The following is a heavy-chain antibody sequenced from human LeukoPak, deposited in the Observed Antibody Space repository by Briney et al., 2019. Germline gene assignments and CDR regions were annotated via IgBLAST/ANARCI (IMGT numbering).Heavy chain of an antibody. D-gene: IGHD1-14*01. V-gene: IGHV4-34*01. CDR2: INHSGST. CDR3: ARRSRTGFRRNNWFDP. J-gene: IGHJ5*02. CDR1: GGSFSGYY. Sequence: SETLSLTCAVYGGSFSGYYWSWIRQPPGKGLERIGEINHSGSTNYNPSLKSRVTISVDTSKNQFSLKLSSVTAADTAVYYCARRSRTGFRRNNWFDPWGQGTLATVSS.